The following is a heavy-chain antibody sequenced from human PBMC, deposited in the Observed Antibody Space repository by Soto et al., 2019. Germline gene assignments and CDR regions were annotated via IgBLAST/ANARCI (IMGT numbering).Heavy chain of an antibody. CDR3: AREQATDSSGYPPDAFDI. D-gene: IGHD3-22*01. Sequence: GGSLRLSCAASGFTVSSNYMSWVRQAPGKGLEWVSVIYSGGSTYYADSVKGRFTISRDNSKNTLYLQMNSLRAEDTAVYYCAREQATDSSGYPPDAFDIWGQGTMVTVSS. V-gene: IGHV3-53*01. CDR2: IYSGGST. J-gene: IGHJ3*02. CDR1: GFTVSSNY.